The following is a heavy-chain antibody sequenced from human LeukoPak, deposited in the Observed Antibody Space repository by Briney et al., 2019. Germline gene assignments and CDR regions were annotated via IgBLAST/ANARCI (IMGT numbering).Heavy chain of an antibody. V-gene: IGHV4-61*02. CDR1: GGSISSGSYY. Sequence: PSETLSLTCTVSGGSISSGSYYWSWIRQPAGKGLEWIGRIYTSGSTNYNPSLKSRVTISVDTSKNQFSLKLSSVTAADTAVYYCARAKYQLPFDIWGQGTMVTVSS. J-gene: IGHJ3*02. D-gene: IGHD2-2*01. CDR2: IYTSGST. CDR3: ARAKYQLPFDI.